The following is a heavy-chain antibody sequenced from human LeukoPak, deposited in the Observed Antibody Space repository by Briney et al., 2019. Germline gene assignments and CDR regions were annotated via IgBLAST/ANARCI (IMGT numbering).Heavy chain of an antibody. CDR3: ARSSYDFWSGHDAFDI. CDR1: GFTFNIYE. Sequence: GGSLRLSCTASGFTFNIYEMNWVRQAPGKGLEWVSYISSDSVTLYYADSVKGRFTISRDNAKNSLYLQMNSLRAEDTAVYYCARSSYDFWSGHDAFDIWGQGTMVTVSS. D-gene: IGHD3-3*01. J-gene: IGHJ3*02. CDR2: ISSDSVTL. V-gene: IGHV3-48*03.